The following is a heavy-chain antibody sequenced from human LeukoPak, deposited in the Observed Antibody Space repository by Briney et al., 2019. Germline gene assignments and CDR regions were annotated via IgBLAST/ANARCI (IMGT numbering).Heavy chain of an antibody. CDR2: IKQDGSEK. D-gene: IGHD2-2*01. V-gene: IGHV3-7*03. Sequence: GGSLRLSCAASGFTFSSYWMSWVRQAPGKGLEWVANIKQDGSEKYYVDSVKGRFTISRDDSKSTTYLQMNSLKTEDTALYRCTRLGGGSPDLIIVPGANKLKWYDPWGQGTLVTVSS. CDR1: GFTFSSYW. J-gene: IGHJ5*02. CDR3: TRLGGGSPDLIIVPGANKLKWYDP.